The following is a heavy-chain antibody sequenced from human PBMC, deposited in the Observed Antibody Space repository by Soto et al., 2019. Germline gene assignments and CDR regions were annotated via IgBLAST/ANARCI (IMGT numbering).Heavy chain of an antibody. V-gene: IGHV3-23*01. CDR1: GFPFSSYA. CDR3: AKGRSPSHSSSWYY. Sequence: PGGSLSLSCAASGFPFSSYAMSWVRQAPGKGLKWVSTISGSGDSTYYTDSVKGRFTISRDNSKNTLYLQMNNLRAEDTAVYYCAKGRSPSHSSSWYYWGQGTLVTVSS. D-gene: IGHD6-13*01. CDR2: ISGSGDST. J-gene: IGHJ4*02.